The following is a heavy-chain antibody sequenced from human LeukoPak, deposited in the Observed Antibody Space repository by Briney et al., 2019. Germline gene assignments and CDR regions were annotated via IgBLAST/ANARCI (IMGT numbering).Heavy chain of an antibody. D-gene: IGHD3-22*01. CDR2: ISSSSSYI. CDR3: ARDGRQDSSGYYYIY. Sequence: PGGSLRLSCAASGFTFSSYSMNWVRQAPGKGLEWVSSISSSSSYIYYVDSVKGRFTISRDNAKNSLYLQMNSLRAEDTAVYYCARDGRQDSSGYYYIYWGQGTLVTVSS. J-gene: IGHJ4*02. CDR1: GFTFSSYS. V-gene: IGHV3-21*01.